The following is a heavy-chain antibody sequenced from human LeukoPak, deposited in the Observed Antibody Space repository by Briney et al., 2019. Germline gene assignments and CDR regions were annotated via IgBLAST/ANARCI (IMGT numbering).Heavy chain of an antibody. D-gene: IGHD4-17*01. CDR1: GFTFSSYA. CDR2: ISYDGSNK. Sequence: GGSLRLSCAASGFTFSSYAMHWVRQAPGKGLEWVAVISYDGSNKYYADSVRGRFTISRDNSKNTLYLQMNSLRVEDTAVYYCAKDRRDDYGDYYLDYWGQGTLVTVSS. J-gene: IGHJ4*02. V-gene: IGHV3-30-3*01. CDR3: AKDRRDDYGDYYLDY.